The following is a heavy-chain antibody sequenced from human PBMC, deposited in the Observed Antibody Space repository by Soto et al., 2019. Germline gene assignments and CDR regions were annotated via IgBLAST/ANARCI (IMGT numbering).Heavy chain of an antibody. Sequence: PGGSLRLSCAASGFTFSSYWMHWVRQAPGKGLVWVSRINSDGSSTSYADSVKGRFTISRDNAKNTLYLQMNSLRAEDTAVYYCASGYSSGWSGLDYWGQGTLVTVSS. J-gene: IGHJ4*02. D-gene: IGHD6-19*01. CDR2: INSDGSST. CDR1: GFTFSSYW. CDR3: ASGYSSGWSGLDY. V-gene: IGHV3-74*01.